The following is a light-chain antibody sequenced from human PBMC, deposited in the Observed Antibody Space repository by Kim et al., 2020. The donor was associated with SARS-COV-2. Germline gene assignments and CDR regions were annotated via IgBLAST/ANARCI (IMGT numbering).Light chain of an antibody. Sequence: GQSVTLSCSGRTSNIEKTYVYWYQQLPGTAPRLLIYGNDQRPSGVPDRFSGSKSGTSASLAISGLRSEDEATYYCAAWDDTLSARVFGGGTKVTVL. J-gene: IGLJ2*01. CDR2: GND. CDR1: TSNIEKTY. CDR3: AAWDDTLSARV. V-gene: IGLV1-47*02.